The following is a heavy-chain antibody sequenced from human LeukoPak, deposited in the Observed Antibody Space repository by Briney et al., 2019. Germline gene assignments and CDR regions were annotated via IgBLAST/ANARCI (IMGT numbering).Heavy chain of an antibody. CDR3: ARTQQLVLRSPLDP. J-gene: IGHJ5*02. D-gene: IGHD6-13*01. CDR1: GYTFTYYD. V-gene: IGHV1-8*03. CDR2: MNPFSANT. Sequence: ASVKVSCKASGYTFTYYDIHWVRQATGQGLEWMGWMNPFSANTGYAQNFQGRITITRNTSISTAYMELSSLKSEDTAVYYCARTQQLVLRSPLDPWGQGTLVTVSS.